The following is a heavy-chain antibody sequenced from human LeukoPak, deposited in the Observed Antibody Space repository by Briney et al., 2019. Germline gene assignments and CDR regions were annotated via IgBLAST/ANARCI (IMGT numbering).Heavy chain of an antibody. CDR3: ARVISWSGSYYKAENWFDP. CDR1: GGTFSSYA. CDR2: IIPIFGTA. J-gene: IGHJ5*02. Sequence: ASVKVSCKASGGTFSSYAISWVRQAPGQGLEWMGGIIPIFGTANYAQKFQGRVTITADESTSTAYMELSSLRSEDTAVYYCARVISWSGSYYKAENWFDPWGQGTLVTVSS. V-gene: IGHV1-69*13. D-gene: IGHD3-10*01.